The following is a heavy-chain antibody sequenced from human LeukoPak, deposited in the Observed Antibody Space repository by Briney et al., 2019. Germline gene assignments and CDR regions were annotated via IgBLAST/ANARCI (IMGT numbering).Heavy chain of an antibody. CDR1: GFTVSSNY. CDR2: IYSGGST. V-gene: IGHV3-53*01. D-gene: IGHD5-18*01. J-gene: IGHJ4*02. CDR3: ASSGNSYGYWVDY. Sequence: GGSLRLSCAASGFTVSSNYMSWVRQAPGKGLEWVSVIYSGGSTYYADSVKGRFTISRDNSKNTLYLQMNSLRAEDTAVYYCASSGNSYGYWVDYWGQGTLVTVSS.